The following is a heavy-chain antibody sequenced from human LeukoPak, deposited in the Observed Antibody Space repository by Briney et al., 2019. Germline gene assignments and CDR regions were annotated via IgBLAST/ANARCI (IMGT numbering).Heavy chain of an antibody. Sequence: ASVKVTCKASRYTFTDYLTHWVPPAPRQRLENMGWINANSVGTNYAQKVQGRVNMTRYTSINTVSMELSRLRSDDTAVYYCGRYLATSATWELDYWGQGTLVTVSS. J-gene: IGHJ4*02. V-gene: IGHV1-2*02. CDR2: INANSVGT. D-gene: IGHD6-25*01. CDR1: RYTFTDYL. CDR3: GRYLATSATWELDY.